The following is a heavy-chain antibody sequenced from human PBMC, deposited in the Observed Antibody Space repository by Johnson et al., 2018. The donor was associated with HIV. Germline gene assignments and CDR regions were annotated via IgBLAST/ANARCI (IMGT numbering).Heavy chain of an antibody. Sequence: QVQLVESGGGLVQPGRSLRLSCAASGFTFSSYAMHWVRQAPGKGLEWVAVISYDGSNKYYADSVKGRFTISRDNSKNTLYLQMNSLRAEDTAVYYCAKDVGNYWPNAFDIWGQGTTVTVSS. CDR2: ISYDGSNK. V-gene: IGHV3-30*04. CDR1: GFTFSSYA. D-gene: IGHD3-22*01. J-gene: IGHJ3*02. CDR3: AKDVGNYWPNAFDI.